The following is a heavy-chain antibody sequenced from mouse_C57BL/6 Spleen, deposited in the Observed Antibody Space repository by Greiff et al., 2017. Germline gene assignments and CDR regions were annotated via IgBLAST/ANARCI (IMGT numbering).Heavy chain of an antibody. CDR2: INYDGSST. Sequence: EVHLVESEGGLVQPGSSMKLSCTASGFTFSDYYMAWVRQVPEKGLEWVANINYDGSSTYYLDSLKSRFIISRDNAKNILYLQMSSLKSEDTATYYCASGYGSSSEAMDYWDQGTSVTVSS. CDR1: GFTFSDYY. V-gene: IGHV5-16*01. D-gene: IGHD1-1*01. J-gene: IGHJ4*01. CDR3: ASGYGSSSEAMDY.